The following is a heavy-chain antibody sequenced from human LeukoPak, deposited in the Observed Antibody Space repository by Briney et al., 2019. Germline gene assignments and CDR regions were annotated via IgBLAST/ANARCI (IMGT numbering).Heavy chain of an antibody. D-gene: IGHD2-2*01. V-gene: IGHV1-18*01. J-gene: IGHJ4*02. CDR2: ISAYNNNT. CDR3: ARGARISSSWYSSV. CDR1: GYTFSNYG. Sequence: ASVKVSCKTSGYTFSNYGVSWVRQAPGQGLEWMGWISAYNNNTNYAQKFQGRLTMTTDTSTSTAYMELRSLRSDDTAVYYCARGARISSSWYSSVWGQGTLIAVS.